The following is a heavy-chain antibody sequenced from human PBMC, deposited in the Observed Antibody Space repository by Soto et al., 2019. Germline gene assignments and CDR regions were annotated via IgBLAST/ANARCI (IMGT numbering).Heavy chain of an antibody. D-gene: IGHD2-15*01. V-gene: IGHV4-34*01. CDR2: INHSGST. Sequence: SETLSLTCAVYGGSFSGYYWSWIRQPPGKGLEWIGEINHSGSTNYNPSLKSRVTISVDTSKNQFSLKLSSVTAADTAVYYCARRGKTDCSGGSRYLDYWGQGTLVTVSS. CDR3: ARRGKTDCSGGSRYLDY. J-gene: IGHJ4*02. CDR1: GGSFSGYY.